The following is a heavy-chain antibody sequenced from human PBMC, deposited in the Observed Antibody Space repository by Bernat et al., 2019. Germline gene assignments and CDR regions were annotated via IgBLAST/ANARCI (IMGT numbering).Heavy chain of an antibody. CDR3: ATPWRATYYYGSSGYYGWDAFAG. Sequence: QLQLQESGPGLVKPSETLSLTCTVSAGPISSNNYFWGWIREPPGKGLEWIGSVYSSGSTYYTQSLKGRVTISGDTSKSQFSLKRSSVTAADTTVYYCATPWRATYYYGSSGYYGWDAFAGRGQGTMVTVSS. CDR1: AGPISSNNYF. J-gene: IGHJ3*01. D-gene: IGHD3-22*01. V-gene: IGHV4-39*01. CDR2: VYSSGST.